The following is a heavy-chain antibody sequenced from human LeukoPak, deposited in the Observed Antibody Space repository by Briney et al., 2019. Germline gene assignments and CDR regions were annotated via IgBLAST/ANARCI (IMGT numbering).Heavy chain of an antibody. CDR2: INWNGGST. CDR3: ARGGSPPEALGDTFDI. V-gene: IGHV3-20*04. J-gene: IGHJ3*02. Sequence: GGSLRLSCAASGFTFDDYGMNWVRQAPGKGLEWVSGINWNGGSTGYADSVKGRFTISRDNAKNTLSLQMNSLRAEDTAVYYCARGGSPPEALGDTFDIWGQGTMVTVSS. D-gene: IGHD1-26*01. CDR1: GFTFDDYG.